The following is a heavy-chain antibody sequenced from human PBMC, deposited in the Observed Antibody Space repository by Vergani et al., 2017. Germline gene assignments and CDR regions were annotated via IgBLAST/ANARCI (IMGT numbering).Heavy chain of an antibody. Sequence: EVQLLESGGGLVQPGGSLRLSCAASGFTFSSYAMSWVRQAPGKGLEWVSAISGSGGSTYYADSVKGRFTISRDNSKNTLYLQMNSLRAEDTAVYYCAKAGIVVPAAITGIRAYYYYMDVWGKGTTVTVS. CDR1: GFTFSSYA. V-gene: IGHV3-23*01. D-gene: IGHD2-2*01. CDR3: AKAGIVVPAAITGIRAYYYYMDV. CDR2: ISGSGGST. J-gene: IGHJ6*03.